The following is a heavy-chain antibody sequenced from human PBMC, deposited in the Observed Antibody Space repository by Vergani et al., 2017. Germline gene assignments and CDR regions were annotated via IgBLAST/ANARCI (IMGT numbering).Heavy chain of an antibody. CDR3: ARDQENGSGSYYPVDY. V-gene: IGHV3-21*01. CDR1: GFTFSHYS. J-gene: IGHJ4*02. Sequence: EVQMVESGGGLVKPGGSLRLSCVASGFTFSHYSMNWVRQAPGKGLEWVSSISGNNDDVYYADSVKGRFTISRDNAKNSLYLDMSSLRAEDTAVYYCARDQENGSGSYYPVDYWGQGTLVTVSS. D-gene: IGHD3-10*01. CDR2: ISGNNDDV.